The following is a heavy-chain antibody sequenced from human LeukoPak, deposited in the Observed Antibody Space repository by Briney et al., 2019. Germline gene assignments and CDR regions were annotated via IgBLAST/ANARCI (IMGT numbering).Heavy chain of an antibody. D-gene: IGHD3-10*01. CDR2: IYSSGST. CDR1: GGSISSYY. J-gene: IGHJ4*02. V-gene: IGHV4-4*07. CDR3: ARDVRTHGSGSFLY. Sequence: SETLSLTCTVSGGSISSYYWTWIRQPAGKGLEWIGRIYSSGSTNYNPSLKSRVTMSVDTSKNQFSLKLSSVTAADTAVYYCARDVRTHGSGSFLYWGQGTLVTVSS.